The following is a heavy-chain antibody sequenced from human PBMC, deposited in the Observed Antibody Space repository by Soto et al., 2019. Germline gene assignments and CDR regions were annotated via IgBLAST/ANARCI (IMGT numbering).Heavy chain of an antibody. CDR3: ARGRGYCSGSSCYVDL. CDR1: GFTFSSYS. CDR2: ISSSSSTI. J-gene: IGHJ5*02. V-gene: IGHV3-48*01. D-gene: IGHD2-15*01. Sequence: GGSLRLSCAASGFTFSSYSMNWVRQAPGKGLEWVSYISSSSSTIYYADSVKGRFTISRDNAKNSLYLQMNSLRVEDTAVYYCARGRGYCSGSSCYVDLWGQGTLVTVSS.